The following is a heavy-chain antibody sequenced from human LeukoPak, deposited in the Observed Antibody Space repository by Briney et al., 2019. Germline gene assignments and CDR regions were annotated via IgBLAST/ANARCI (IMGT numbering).Heavy chain of an antibody. J-gene: IGHJ5*02. Sequence: SETLSLTCAIYGGSFSGYYWSWIRQPPGKGLEWIGEINHSGSTNYNPSLKSRVTISVDTSKNQFSLKLSSVTAADTAVYYCARGRRYYYGSGSYSRWFDPWGQGTLVTVSS. V-gene: IGHV4-34*01. D-gene: IGHD3-10*01. CDR1: GGSFSGYY. CDR3: ARGRRYYYGSGSYSRWFDP. CDR2: INHSGST.